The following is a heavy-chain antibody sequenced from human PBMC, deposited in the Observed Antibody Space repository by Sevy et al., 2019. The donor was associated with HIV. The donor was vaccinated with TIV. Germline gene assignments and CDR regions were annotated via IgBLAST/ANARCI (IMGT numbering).Heavy chain of an antibody. J-gene: IGHJ4*02. Sequence: GGSLRLSCAASGFIFNSYAMSWVRQAPGKGLEWVSTISGHGGSTYYADSVKGRFTISRDNSKNTLDLQMNSLRAEDTAVYYCAGGFWSGFDYWGQGSLATVSS. V-gene: IGHV3-23*01. D-gene: IGHD3-3*01. CDR2: ISGHGGST. CDR3: AGGFWSGFDY. CDR1: GFIFNSYA.